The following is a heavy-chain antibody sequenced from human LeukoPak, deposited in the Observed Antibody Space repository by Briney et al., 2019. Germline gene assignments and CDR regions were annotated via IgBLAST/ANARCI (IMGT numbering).Heavy chain of an antibody. V-gene: IGHV3-33*01. CDR2: IWYDGSNK. CDR1: GFTFTNYP. J-gene: IGHJ4*02. CDR3: ARQEWGNYFDY. Sequence: GGSLRLSCAASGFTFTNYPMHWVRQAPGKGLEWVAVIWYDGSNKYYADSVKGRFTISRDNSKNTLYLQMNSLRAEDTAVYHCARQEWGNYFDYWGQGTLVTVSS. D-gene: IGHD1-26*01.